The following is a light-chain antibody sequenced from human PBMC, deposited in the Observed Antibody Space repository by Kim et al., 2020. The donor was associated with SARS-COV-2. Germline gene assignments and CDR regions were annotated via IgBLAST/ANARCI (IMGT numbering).Light chain of an antibody. CDR3: QQYGSSPWT. V-gene: IGKV3-20*01. Sequence: SPGERSTLSCRTSQSVSSSYLAWYQQKPSQAPRLLIYDASSRATGITDRFSGSGSGTDFTLTISRLEPEDFAVYYCQQYGSSPWTFGQGTRVDIK. CDR2: DAS. CDR1: QSVSSSY. J-gene: IGKJ1*01.